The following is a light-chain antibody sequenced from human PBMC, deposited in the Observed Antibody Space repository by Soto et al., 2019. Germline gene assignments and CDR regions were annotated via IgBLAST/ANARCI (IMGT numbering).Light chain of an antibody. CDR1: RSVSTT. CDR2: GAS. Sequence: EIVMTQSPATLSVSPGQRASLSCRASRSVSTTVAWYHQKPGQAPRLLVYGASTRATGIPARFSGSGSGRDFTLTISRVEPEDFAIYYCQQFGSPPITFGQGTRLEIK. V-gene: IGKV3-15*01. J-gene: IGKJ5*01. CDR3: QQFGSPPIT.